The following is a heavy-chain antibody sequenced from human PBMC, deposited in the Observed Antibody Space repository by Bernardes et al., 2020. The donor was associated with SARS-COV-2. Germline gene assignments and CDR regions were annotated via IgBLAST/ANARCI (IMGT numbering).Heavy chain of an antibody. V-gene: IGHV4-59*01. CDR1: GVSTSSYY. CDR3: ARDTVLGAFDI. J-gene: IGHJ3*02. D-gene: IGHD4-17*01. Sequence: LSLTCTVSGVSTSSYYCSWILPPPGKGLEWLGYIYYSGSTNYNPSLKSRVTISVDTSKNQFSLKLSSVTAADTAVYYCARDTVLGAFDIWGQGTMVTVSS. CDR2: IYYSGST.